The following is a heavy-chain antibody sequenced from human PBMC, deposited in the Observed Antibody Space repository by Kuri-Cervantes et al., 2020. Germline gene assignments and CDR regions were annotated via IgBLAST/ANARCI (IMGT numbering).Heavy chain of an antibody. Sequence: SETLSLTCAVYGGSFSGYYWSWIRQPPGKGLEWIGEINHSGSTNYNPSLKSRVTISVDTSKNQFSLKLSSVTAADTAVYYCARAPVYSGSYYWFDPWGQGTLVTVS. CDR3: ARAPVYSGSYYWFDP. D-gene: IGHD1-26*01. CDR2: INHSGST. V-gene: IGHV4-34*01. J-gene: IGHJ5*02. CDR1: GGSFSGYY.